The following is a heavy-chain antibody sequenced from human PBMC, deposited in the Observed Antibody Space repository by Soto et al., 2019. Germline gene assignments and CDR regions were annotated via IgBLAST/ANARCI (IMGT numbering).Heavy chain of an antibody. D-gene: IGHD3-10*01. V-gene: IGHV3-53*01. CDR2: VFIGGTT. Sequence: EVQLVESGGRLVQPGGSLRLSCAASGFTVTSSHMTWVRQAPGKGLEWVSVVFIGGTTQYAASVKGRFTISIDKSENTMYLQMNSLRAEDTAVYYCASVGPYASGTYSFRHNRFDPWGQGTQVTVSP. CDR3: ASVGPYASGTYSFRHNRFDP. CDR1: GFTVTSSH. J-gene: IGHJ5*02.